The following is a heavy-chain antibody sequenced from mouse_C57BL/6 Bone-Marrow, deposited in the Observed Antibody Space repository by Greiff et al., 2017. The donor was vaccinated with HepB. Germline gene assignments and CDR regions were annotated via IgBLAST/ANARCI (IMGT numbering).Heavy chain of an antibody. V-gene: IGHV3-6*01. Sequence: EVKLVESGPGLVKPSQSLSLTCSVTGYSITSGYYWNWIRQFPGNKLEWMGYISYDGSNNYNPSLKNRISITRDTSKNQFFLKLNSVTTEDTATYYCAALYYGNYEDAMDYWGQGTSVTVSS. J-gene: IGHJ4*01. D-gene: IGHD2-1*01. CDR1: GYSITSGYY. CDR2: ISYDGSN. CDR3: AALYYGNYEDAMDY.